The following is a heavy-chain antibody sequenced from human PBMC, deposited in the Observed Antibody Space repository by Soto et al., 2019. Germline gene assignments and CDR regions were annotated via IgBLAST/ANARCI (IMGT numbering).Heavy chain of an antibody. V-gene: IGHV1-69*12. CDR1: GGTFSTSA. Sequence: QVQLVQSGAEVMQPGSSVRVSCKTSGGTFSTSAISWVRQAPGQGLEWMGGIIPIFGTADYAQKFQGRVTITADESTSTAYMERSSLRSEDTAVYFCARDKVRVRLGGNYYYTTDVWGQGTTVTVPS. D-gene: IGHD5-12*01. CDR3: ARDKVRVRLGGNYYYTTDV. CDR2: IIPIFGTA. J-gene: IGHJ6*02.